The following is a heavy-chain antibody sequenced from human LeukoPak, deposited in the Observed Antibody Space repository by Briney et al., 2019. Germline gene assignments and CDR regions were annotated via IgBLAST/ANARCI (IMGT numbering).Heavy chain of an antibody. J-gene: IGHJ3*02. Sequence: GASVKVSCKASGYTFNSHGITWVRQAPGQGLEWMGWISTYNGNTNYAPKLQGRVTMTTDTSTSTAYMELRSLRSDDTAVYYCARAVVVVTPDAFDIWGQGTMVTVSS. CDR2: ISTYNGNT. CDR3: ARAVVVVTPDAFDI. CDR1: GYTFNSHG. V-gene: IGHV1-18*01. D-gene: IGHD3-22*01.